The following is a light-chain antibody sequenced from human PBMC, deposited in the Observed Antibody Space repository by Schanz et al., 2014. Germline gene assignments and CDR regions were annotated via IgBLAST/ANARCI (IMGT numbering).Light chain of an antibody. CDR2: DVS. CDR3: CSYADRPWV. CDR1: SSDVGTYNL. J-gene: IGLJ3*02. V-gene: IGLV2-23*02. Sequence: QSALTQPASVSGSPGQSINVSCTGTSSDVGTYNLVSWYQHHPGKAPKLMIYDVSNRPSGVSDRFSGSKSGNTASLTISGLQAEDEADYYCCSYADRPWVFGGGTKLTVL.